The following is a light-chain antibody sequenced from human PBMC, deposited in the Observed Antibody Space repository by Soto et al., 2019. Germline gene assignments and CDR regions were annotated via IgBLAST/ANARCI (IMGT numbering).Light chain of an antibody. V-gene: IGKV2-28*01. J-gene: IGKJ2*01. CDR3: MQALQTPYT. CDR2: WGS. CDR1: QSLVHRNGNDF. Sequence: DIVMTQSPLSLSVTPGEPASISCRSSQSLVHRNGNDFFDWYLQKPGQSPQLLIYWGSIRASGVPDRFSGSGSGTDFTLRITRVEAEDVGVYYCMQALQTPYTFGQGTKVDNK.